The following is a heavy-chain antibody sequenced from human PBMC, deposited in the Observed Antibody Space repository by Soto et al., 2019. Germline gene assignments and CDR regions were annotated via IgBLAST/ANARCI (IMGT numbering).Heavy chain of an antibody. V-gene: IGHV4-59*01. Sequence: ASETLSLTRTVSGDSISSYYWSWIRQPPGKGLEWIGYMYNTGSTIYNPSLKSRVTISVDTSKNQFSLKLNSVTAADTAVYYCARDLWGYCGADCYPLDVWGQGTTVTVSS. D-gene: IGHD2-21*02. CDR2: MYNTGST. J-gene: IGHJ6*02. CDR3: ARDLWGYCGADCYPLDV. CDR1: GDSISSYY.